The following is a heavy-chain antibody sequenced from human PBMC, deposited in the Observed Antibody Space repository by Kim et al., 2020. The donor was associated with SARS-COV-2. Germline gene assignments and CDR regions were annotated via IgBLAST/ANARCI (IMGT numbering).Heavy chain of an antibody. Sequence: GGSLRLSCAASGFTFSNAGMSWVRQAPGKGLEWVGRIKSKSDGGTTDFAAPVKGRFTISRDDSKNTLYLHMNSLKTEDTAVYYCTTMDRVRGVPPQWGQGTLVTVSS. J-gene: IGHJ4*02. D-gene: IGHD3-10*01. CDR1: GFTFSNAG. CDR2: IKSKSDGGTT. V-gene: IGHV3-15*01. CDR3: TTMDRVRGVPPQ.